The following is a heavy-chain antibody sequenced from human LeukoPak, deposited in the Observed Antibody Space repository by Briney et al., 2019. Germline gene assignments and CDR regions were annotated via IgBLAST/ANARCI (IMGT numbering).Heavy chain of an antibody. Sequence: PSETLSLTCTVSGGSISSYYWSWIRQPPGKGLEWIGYIYYSGSTNYNPSLKSRVTISVDTSKNQFSLKLSSVTAPDTAVYYCARVAKGAFDYWGQGTLVTVSS. CDR3: ARVAKGAFDY. CDR1: GGSISSYY. CDR2: IYYSGST. J-gene: IGHJ4*02. V-gene: IGHV4-59*01.